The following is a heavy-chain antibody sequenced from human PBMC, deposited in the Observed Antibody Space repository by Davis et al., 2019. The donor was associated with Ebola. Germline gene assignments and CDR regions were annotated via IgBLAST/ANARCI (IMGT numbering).Heavy chain of an antibody. CDR2: IDYSGRT. D-gene: IGHD1-1*01. CDR1: GGSFHGYL. J-gene: IGHJ4*02. CDR3: ARGTGATGPPDY. V-gene: IGHV4-34*01. Sequence: PSETLSLTCAVYGGSFHGYLWNWIRQSPGKGLEWIGEIDYSGRTNYQSSLKSRATISRDTSKNQFSLNLTSVTAADTAVYYCARGTGATGPPDYWGRGTLVTVSS.